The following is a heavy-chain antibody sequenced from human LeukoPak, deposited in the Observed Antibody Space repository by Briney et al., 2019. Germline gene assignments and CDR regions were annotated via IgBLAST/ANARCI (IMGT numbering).Heavy chain of an antibody. CDR2: LCYSGNS. V-gene: IGHV4-39*01. Sequence: SETLSLTCIVSGGPIRISSYCWDWIRQPPGKGLEWIGSLCYSGNSYYNLSLKSRVTISVDTSEYQCSLNLRSVTAADTAVYFCARRKGNSDYFDFWGQGTLGTVSS. CDR3: ARRKGNSDYFDF. J-gene: IGHJ4*02. D-gene: IGHD4-23*01. CDR1: GGPIRISSYC.